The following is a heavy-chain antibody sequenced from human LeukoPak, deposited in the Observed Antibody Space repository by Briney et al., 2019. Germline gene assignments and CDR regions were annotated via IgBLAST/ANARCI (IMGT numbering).Heavy chain of an antibody. CDR3: AREGVAATGLDH. CDR2: INPSGGT. J-gene: IGHJ4*02. D-gene: IGHD6-13*01. CDR1: GHTFSIYN. Sequence: ATVKVSCKASGHTFSIYNMHWVRQAPGQGLEWMGIINPSGGTSYAQKIQGRVTMTRDTSTTTVYMELSSLRSEDTAVYYCAREGVAATGLDHWGQGTLVTVSS. V-gene: IGHV1-46*01.